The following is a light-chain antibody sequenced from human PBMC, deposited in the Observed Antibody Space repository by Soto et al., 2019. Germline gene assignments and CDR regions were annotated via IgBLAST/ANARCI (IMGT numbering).Light chain of an antibody. CDR1: QSVSSY. V-gene: IGKV3-11*01. J-gene: IGKJ3*01. CDR2: DAS. CDR3: QQRSNWPPGST. Sequence: EIVLTQSPATLPLSPGERATLSCRASQSVSSYLAWYQQKPGQAPRLLIYDASNRATGIPARFSGSGSGTDFTLTISSLEPEDFAVYYCQQRSNWPPGSTFGPGTKVDIK.